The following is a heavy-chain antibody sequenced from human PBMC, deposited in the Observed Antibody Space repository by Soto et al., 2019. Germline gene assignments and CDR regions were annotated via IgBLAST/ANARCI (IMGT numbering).Heavy chain of an antibody. CDR2: IRSKATRYLI. Sequence: EVQLVESGGGLVQPGGSLRLSCAASGFSFSDSAMHWVRQASGKGLEWIARIRSKATRYLIPYDESVRGRFIIPRDYSKNTASLQMKDLNTEDTAIYFCGRGGEMGLNDYWGQGTPVTVS. CDR3: GRGGEMGLNDY. J-gene: IGHJ4*02. D-gene: IGHD1-26*01. CDR1: GFSFSDSA. V-gene: IGHV3-73*02.